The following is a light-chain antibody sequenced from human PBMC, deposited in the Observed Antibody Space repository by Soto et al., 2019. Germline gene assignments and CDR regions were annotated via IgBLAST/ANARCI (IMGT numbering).Light chain of an antibody. CDR1: QSVRSK. Sequence: EIVMTQSPATLSVSPGERATLSCRASQSVRSKLAWYQHKPGQAPRLLIFDASTRATGIPARFSGSGSGTEFTLTISSLQSEDFAIYYCQQYDNWPLTFGGGTKVEIK. CDR3: QQYDNWPLT. V-gene: IGKV3-15*01. CDR2: DAS. J-gene: IGKJ4*01.